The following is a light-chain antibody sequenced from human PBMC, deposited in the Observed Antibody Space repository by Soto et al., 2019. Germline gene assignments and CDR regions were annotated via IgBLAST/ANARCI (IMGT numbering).Light chain of an antibody. CDR1: QRINKW. V-gene: IGKV1-5*01. Sequence: DIQMTQAPSTLSASIGDRVTTTCRASQRINKWLAWYQQKPGQAPKLLIYDASSLQSGVPPRFSGSGSGTEFTLTINSLQPDDLATYYCQHYNSFTRTFGQGTKVYIK. CDR2: DAS. CDR3: QHYNSFTRT. J-gene: IGKJ1*01.